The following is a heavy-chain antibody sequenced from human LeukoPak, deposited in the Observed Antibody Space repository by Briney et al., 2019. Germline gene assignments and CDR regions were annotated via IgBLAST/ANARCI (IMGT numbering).Heavy chain of an antibody. CDR3: ASRMSPNEAFDI. J-gene: IGHJ3*02. CDR1: GFTFSSYA. V-gene: IGHV3-23*01. D-gene: IGHD2-15*01. Sequence: QAGGSLRLSCAASGFTFSSYAMSWVRQAPGKGLEWVSAISGSGGSTYYADSVKGRFTISRDNSKNTLYLQMNSLRAEDTAVYYCASRMSPNEAFDIWGQGTMVTVSS. CDR2: ISGSGGST.